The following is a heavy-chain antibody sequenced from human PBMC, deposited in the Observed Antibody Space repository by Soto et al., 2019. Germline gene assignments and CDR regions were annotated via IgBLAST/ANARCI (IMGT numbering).Heavy chain of an antibody. CDR1: GFRFSLIW. D-gene: IGHD3-16*01. CDR2: INEDGSEK. J-gene: IGHJ4*02. V-gene: IGHV3-7*03. CDR3: ARAGWPQFSYYFHY. Sequence: GGSLRLSCAASGFRFSLIWMSWVRQTPVRGLEWVANINEDGSEKCFVDAVKGRFTMSRDKAKNSLSLQINSLTADDPAVHYCARAGWPQFSYYFHYLRQVTLVTFSS.